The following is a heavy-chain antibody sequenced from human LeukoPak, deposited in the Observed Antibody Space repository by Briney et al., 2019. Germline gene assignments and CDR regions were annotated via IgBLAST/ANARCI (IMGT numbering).Heavy chain of an antibody. CDR1: GGTFSSYA. CDR3: AVPYSGSYADAFDI. J-gene: IGHJ3*02. V-gene: IGHV1-69*05. Sequence: GASVKVSCKASGGTFSSYAISWVRQAPGQGLEWMGGIISIFGTANYAQKFQGRVTITTDESTSTAYMELSSLRSEDTAVYYCAVPYSGSYADAFDIWGQGTMVTVSS. CDR2: IISIFGTA. D-gene: IGHD1-26*01.